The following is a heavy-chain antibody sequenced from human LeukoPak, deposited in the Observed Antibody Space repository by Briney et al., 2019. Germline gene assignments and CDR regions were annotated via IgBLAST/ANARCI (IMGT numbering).Heavy chain of an antibody. Sequence: SETLSLTCTVSGGSISSYYWSWIRQPPGKGLEWIGYIYYSGSTNYNPSLKSRVTISVDTSKNQFSLKLSSVTAADTAVYYCARVVYGSGSYSPYYFDYWGQGTLVTVSS. CDR2: IYYSGST. D-gene: IGHD3-10*01. CDR3: ARVVYGSGSYSPYYFDY. V-gene: IGHV4-59*01. J-gene: IGHJ4*02. CDR1: GGSISSYY.